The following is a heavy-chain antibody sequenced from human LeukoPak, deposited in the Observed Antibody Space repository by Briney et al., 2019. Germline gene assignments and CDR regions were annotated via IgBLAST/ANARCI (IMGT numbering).Heavy chain of an antibody. CDR1: GDSVSSNSAA. Sequence: SQALSLTCAISGDSVSSNSAAWNWIRQSPSRGLEWPGRTYYRSNWHNDYAVSVKSRITINSDTSKNQFSLQLNSVTPEDTAVYYCARGSAFDMWGQGTMVTVSS. J-gene: IGHJ3*02. V-gene: IGHV6-1*01. CDR3: ARGSAFDM. CDR2: TYYRSNWHN.